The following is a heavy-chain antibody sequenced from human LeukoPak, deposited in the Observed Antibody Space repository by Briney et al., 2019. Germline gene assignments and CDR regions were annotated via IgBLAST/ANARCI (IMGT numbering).Heavy chain of an antibody. D-gene: IGHD3-9*01. V-gene: IGHV3-30*18. CDR1: GFTFSSYS. CDR3: AKMNYDILTGYNWFDP. CDR2: ISYDGSNK. J-gene: IGHJ5*02. Sequence: GGSLRLSCAASGFTFSSYSMNWVRQAPGKGLEWVAVISYDGSNKYYADSVKGRFTISRDNSKNTLYLQMNSLRAEDTAVYYCAKMNYDILTGYNWFDPWGQGTLVTVSS.